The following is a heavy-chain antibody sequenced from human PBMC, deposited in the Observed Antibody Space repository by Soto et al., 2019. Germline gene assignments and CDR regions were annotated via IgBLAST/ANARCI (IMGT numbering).Heavy chain of an antibody. CDR3: ARESSTRVLYAFDI. V-gene: IGHV3-48*01. J-gene: IGHJ3*02. Sequence: GGSLRLSCAASGFTFSSYSMNWVRQAPGKGLEWVSYISSSSSTIYYADSVKGRFTISRDNAKNSLYLQMNSLRAEDTAVYYCARESSTRVLYAFDIWGQGTMVTVSS. CDR1: GFTFSSYS. CDR2: ISSSSSTI. D-gene: IGHD2-2*01.